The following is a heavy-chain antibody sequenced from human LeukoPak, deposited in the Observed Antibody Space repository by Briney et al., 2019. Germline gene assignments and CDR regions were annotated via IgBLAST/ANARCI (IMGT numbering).Heavy chain of an antibody. V-gene: IGHV4-4*09. CDR3: ARLWRSSGSPTAFDI. Sequence: ASETLSLTCSVSGGSTSSYYWSWIRQPPGKGLEWIGYISTSGSTNYNPSLKSRVTISVDTSKNQFSLKLSSVTVADTAVYYCARLWRSSGSPTAFDIWGQGTMVTVSS. D-gene: IGHD1-26*01. J-gene: IGHJ3*02. CDR1: GGSTSSYY. CDR2: ISTSGST.